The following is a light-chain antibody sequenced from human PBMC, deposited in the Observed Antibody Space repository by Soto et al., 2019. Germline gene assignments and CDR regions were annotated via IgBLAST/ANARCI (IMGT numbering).Light chain of an antibody. CDR3: QSYDNSLSVYV. V-gene: IGLV1-40*01. Sequence: QSVLTQPPSVSGAPGQRVTISCTGSSSNIGAHYDVHWYQQLPGTAPKLLIYGNSNRPSGVPDRFSGSKSGTSASLAITGLQADDEADYYCQSYDNSLSVYVFGTGTKVNGL. CDR2: GNS. J-gene: IGLJ1*01. CDR1: SSNIGAHYD.